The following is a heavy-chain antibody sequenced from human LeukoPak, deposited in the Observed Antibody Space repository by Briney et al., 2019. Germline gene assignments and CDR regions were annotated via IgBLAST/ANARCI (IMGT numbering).Heavy chain of an antibody. CDR3: VRLRRNSDSSGYYYYYDY. J-gene: IGHJ4*02. V-gene: IGHV3-21*01. CDR2: INRGATYI. Sequence: PGGSLRLSCTVSEFTFSSYSMNWVRQAPGKGLEWVASINRGATYIYYADSMKGRFTISRDDAKGSLYLQMNSLRAEDTAVYYCVRLRRNSDSSGYYYYYDYWGQGILVTVSS. CDR1: EFTFSSYS. D-gene: IGHD3-22*01.